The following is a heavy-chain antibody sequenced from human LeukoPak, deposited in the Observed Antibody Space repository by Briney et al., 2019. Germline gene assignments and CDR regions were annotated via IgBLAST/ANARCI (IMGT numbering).Heavy chain of an antibody. CDR2: ISSSSSYI. V-gene: IGHV3-21*01. CDR1: GFAFSSYS. CDR3: ARAAADLFDY. D-gene: IGHD6-13*01. J-gene: IGHJ4*02. Sequence: GGSLRLSCAASGFAFSSYSMNWVRQAPGKGLEWVSSISSSSSYIYYADSVKGRFTISRDNSKNTLYLQMNSLRAEDTAVYYCARAAADLFDYWGQGTLVTVSS.